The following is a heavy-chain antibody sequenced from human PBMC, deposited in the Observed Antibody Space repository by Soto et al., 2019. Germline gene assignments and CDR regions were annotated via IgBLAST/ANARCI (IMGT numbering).Heavy chain of an antibody. V-gene: IGHV3-30*18. D-gene: IGHD5-12*01. CDR2: ISYDGSNK. Sequence: QVQLVESGGGVVQPGRSLRLSCAASGFTFSSYGMHWVRQAPGKGLEWVAVISYDGSNKYYADSVKGRLTISRDNSKYTLYLQMNSLRGEDTDVYYCAKDNGSGCDWLRVGDASDIWGQGTMVTVSS. CDR3: AKDNGSGCDWLRVGDASDI. J-gene: IGHJ3*02. CDR1: GFTFSSYG.